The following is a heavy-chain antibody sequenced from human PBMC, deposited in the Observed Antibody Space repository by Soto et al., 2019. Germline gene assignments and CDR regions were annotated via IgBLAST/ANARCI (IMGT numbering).Heavy chain of an antibody. D-gene: IGHD1-20*01. CDR3: AKDLLITGTTTYYYYGMDV. CDR1: GFTFSSYG. Sequence: GGSLRLSCAASGFTFSSYGMHWVRQAPGKGLEWVAVISYDGSNKYYADSVKGRLTISRDNSKNTLYLQMNSLRAEDTAVYYCAKDLLITGTTTYYYYGMDVWGQGTTVTVS. V-gene: IGHV3-30*18. J-gene: IGHJ6*02. CDR2: ISYDGSNK.